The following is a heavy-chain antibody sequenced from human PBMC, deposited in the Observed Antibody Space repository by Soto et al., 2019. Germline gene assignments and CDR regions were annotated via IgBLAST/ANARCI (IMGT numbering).Heavy chain of an antibody. Sequence: SETLSLTCTVSGGSISSGGYYWSWIRQHPGKGLEWIGYIYYSGSTYYNPSLKSRVTISVDTSKNQFSLKLSSVTAADMAVYYCARDWYMKQGHWFDPWGQGTLVTVSS. V-gene: IGHV4-31*03. D-gene: IGHD1-20*01. CDR3: ARDWYMKQGHWFDP. J-gene: IGHJ5*02. CDR2: IYYSGST. CDR1: GGSISSGGYY.